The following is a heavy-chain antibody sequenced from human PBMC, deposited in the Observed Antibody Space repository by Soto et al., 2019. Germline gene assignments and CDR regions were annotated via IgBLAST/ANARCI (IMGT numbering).Heavy chain of an antibody. Sequence: QVRLQQWGTGLLKSSETLSLTCAVYGGSFSGYYWSWLRQPPGKGLEWIGEINHSGSPNYNPSLKSRVIISVDTSKNQFSLKMTSVTAADTAVYYCATANWSHHYFDPWGQGTLVTVCS. CDR2: INHSGSP. V-gene: IGHV4-34*01. D-gene: IGHD1-1*01. CDR1: GGSFSGYY. J-gene: IGHJ5*02. CDR3: ATANWSHHYFDP.